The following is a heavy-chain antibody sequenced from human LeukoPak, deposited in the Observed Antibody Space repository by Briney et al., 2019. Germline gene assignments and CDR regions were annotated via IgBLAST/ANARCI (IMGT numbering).Heavy chain of an antibody. J-gene: IGHJ4*02. D-gene: IGHD2-2*01. CDR1: GGSISSYY. CDR2: IYTSGST. Sequence: SETLSLTCTVSGGSISSYYWSWLRQPAGKGLEWIGRIYTSGSTNYNPSLKSRVTMSVDTSKNQFSLKLSSVTAADTAVYYCARDLSSIQTFDYWGQGTLVTVSS. CDR3: ARDLSSIQTFDY. V-gene: IGHV4-4*07.